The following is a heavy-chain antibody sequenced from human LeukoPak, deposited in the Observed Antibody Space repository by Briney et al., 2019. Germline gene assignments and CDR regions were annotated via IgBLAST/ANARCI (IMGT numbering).Heavy chain of an antibody. CDR2: MNPNNGNT. J-gene: IGHJ4*02. D-gene: IGHD6-13*01. CDR1: GYTITSYD. CDR3: SRGNAAAAGTGDY. V-gene: IGHV1-8*01. Sequence: ASVKVSCKASGYTITSYDINWLRQATGQGLEWMGWMNPNNGNTCYAQKFQGRVTMTRNTSIGTAYMEQSSMSSEDTAVYYGSRGNAAAAGTGDYWGQGTLVTVSS.